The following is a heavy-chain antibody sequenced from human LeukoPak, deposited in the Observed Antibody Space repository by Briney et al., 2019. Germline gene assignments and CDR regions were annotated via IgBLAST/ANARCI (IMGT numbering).Heavy chain of an antibody. V-gene: IGHV5-51*01. CDR2: IFPGDSDT. D-gene: IGHD3-10*01. Sequence: GESLKISCKGSGYTFTIFWIGWMRQMPGKGLEWMGIIFPGDSDTRYSPSFQGQVTISADKSISTAYLQWSSLKASDTAMYYCARSDGSGSYYFDYWGQGTLVTVSS. CDR1: GYTFTIFW. CDR3: ARSDGSGSYYFDY. J-gene: IGHJ4*02.